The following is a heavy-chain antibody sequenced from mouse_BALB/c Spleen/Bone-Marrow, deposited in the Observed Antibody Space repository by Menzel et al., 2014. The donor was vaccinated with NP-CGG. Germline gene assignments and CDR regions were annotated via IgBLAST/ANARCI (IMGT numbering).Heavy chain of an antibody. CDR3: ARRYYGSSFSYFDY. CDR1: GFTFSSFG. V-gene: IGHV5-17*02. J-gene: IGHJ2*01. D-gene: IGHD1-1*01. Sequence: DVMLVESGGGLVQPGGSRKLSCAASGFTFSSFGMHWVRRAPEKGLEWVAYINSGSSTIYYADTVKGRFTISRDNPKNTLFLQMTSLRSEDTAMYYCARRYYGSSFSYFDYWGQGTTLTVSS. CDR2: INSGSSTI.